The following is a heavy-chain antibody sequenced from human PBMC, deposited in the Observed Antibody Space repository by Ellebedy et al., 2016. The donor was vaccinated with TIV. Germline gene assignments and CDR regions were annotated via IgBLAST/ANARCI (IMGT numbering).Heavy chain of an antibody. CDR3: ARMSRGGSYSDY. CDR2: IYHSGST. V-gene: IGHV4-39*07. J-gene: IGHJ4*02. D-gene: IGHD3-16*01. CDR1: GVSFSSNGYY. Sequence: SETLSLTCTVSGVSFSSNGYYWGWVRQPPGKGLEWIGSIYHSGSTYYNPSLKSRVIISVDTSKNQFSLKLSSVTASDTAVYYCARMSRGGSYSDYWGQGTLVTVSS.